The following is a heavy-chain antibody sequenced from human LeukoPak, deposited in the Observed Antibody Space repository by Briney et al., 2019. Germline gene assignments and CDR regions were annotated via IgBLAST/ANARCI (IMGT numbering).Heavy chain of an antibody. Sequence: ASVKVSCKASVYTFTGYYIHWVRQAPGQGLEWKGWTNPNSGGTNYAQKLQGRVTMTTDTSTSTAYMELSSLRSEDTAVYYCARDPSMVRGENTPYFDYWGQGTLVTVSS. CDR2: TNPNSGGT. CDR1: VYTFTGYY. CDR3: ARDPSMVRGENTPYFDY. V-gene: IGHV1-2*02. J-gene: IGHJ4*02. D-gene: IGHD3-10*01.